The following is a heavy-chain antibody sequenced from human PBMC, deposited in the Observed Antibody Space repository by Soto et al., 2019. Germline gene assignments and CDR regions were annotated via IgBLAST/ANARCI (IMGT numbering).Heavy chain of an antibody. CDR2: ISWNSGSI. V-gene: IGHV3-9*01. CDR3: AKGLRSSSYWYFDL. J-gene: IGHJ2*01. CDR1: GFTFDDYA. Sequence: SLRLSCAASGFTFDDYAMHWVRQAPGKGLEWVSGISWNSGSIGYADSVKGRFTISRDNAKNSLYLQMNSLRAEDTALYYCAKGLRSSSYWYFDLWGRGTLVTVSS. D-gene: IGHD6-6*01.